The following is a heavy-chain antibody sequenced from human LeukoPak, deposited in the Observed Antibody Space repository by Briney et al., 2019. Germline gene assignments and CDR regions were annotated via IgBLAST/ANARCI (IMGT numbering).Heavy chain of an antibody. V-gene: IGHV3-74*01. J-gene: IGHJ6*02. Sequence: GGSLRLACAASGFTVSSNWMHWVRQAPGKGLVWVSRLNSDGTTTNYTDYVKGRFTSSRDNAKSALFLQMHSLRAEDTAVYYCERGNYYAMDVWGQGTTVTVSS. CDR1: GFTVSSNW. CDR2: LNSDGTTT. CDR3: ERGNYYAMDV.